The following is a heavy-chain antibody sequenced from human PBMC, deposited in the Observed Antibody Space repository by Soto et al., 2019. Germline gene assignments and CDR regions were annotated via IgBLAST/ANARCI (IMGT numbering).Heavy chain of an antibody. D-gene: IGHD4-17*01. CDR2: IKSKTDGGAT. CDR3: TVYGGNGAFDS. CDR1: GFTFSIAW. V-gene: IGHV3-15*01. J-gene: IGHJ4*02. Sequence: EVQLVESGGGLVRPGGSLRLSCAASGFTFSIAWMSWVRRAPGKGLEWVGRIKSKTDGGATDYAAPVKGRFTISRDDSKNTLWLQMNSLKTEDPAVYYCTVYGGNGAFDSWGQGTLVTVSS.